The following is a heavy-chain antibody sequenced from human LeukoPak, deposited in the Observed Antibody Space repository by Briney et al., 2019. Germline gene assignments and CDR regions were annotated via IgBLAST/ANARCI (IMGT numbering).Heavy chain of an antibody. Sequence: GGSLRLSCAASGFTINNYVMTWVRQAPGKGLEWVSYIDGTGDSTNYADSVKGRFTISRDNAKNTLYLQMNSLRAEDTAVYYCAKGSETGNDAFDIWGQGTMVTVSS. CDR2: IDGTGDST. CDR1: GFTINNYV. J-gene: IGHJ3*02. V-gene: IGHV3-23*01. CDR3: AKGSETGNDAFDI. D-gene: IGHD1-1*01.